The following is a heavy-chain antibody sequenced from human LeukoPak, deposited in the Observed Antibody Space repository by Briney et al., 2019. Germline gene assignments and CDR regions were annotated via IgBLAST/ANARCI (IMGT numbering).Heavy chain of an antibody. CDR2: ISSSSSYI. Sequence: GGSLRLSCAAPGLTFSSYSMNWVRQAPGKGLEWVSSISSSSSYIYYADSVKGRFTISRDNAKNSLYLQMNSLRAEDTAVYYCARDTGWARSDYYMDVWGKGTTVTVSS. V-gene: IGHV3-21*01. CDR3: ARDTGWARSDYYMDV. J-gene: IGHJ6*03. CDR1: GLTFSSYS. D-gene: IGHD6-25*01.